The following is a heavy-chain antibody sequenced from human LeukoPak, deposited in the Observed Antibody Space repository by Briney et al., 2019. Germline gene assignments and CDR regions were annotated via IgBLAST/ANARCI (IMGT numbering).Heavy chain of an antibody. V-gene: IGHV3-23*01. CDR1: GFTLSSNA. CDR3: AKPRPNYYDSSGFYSYFDY. CDR2: MSGSGDST. J-gene: IGHJ4*02. D-gene: IGHD3-22*01. Sequence: GGSLRLSCTASGFTLSSNAMSWVRQAPGKGLEWVSAMSGSGDSTYYADSVKGRFTISRDNSKNTLYLQMNSLRAEDTAVYYCAKPRPNYYDSSGFYSYFDYWGQGTLVTVSS.